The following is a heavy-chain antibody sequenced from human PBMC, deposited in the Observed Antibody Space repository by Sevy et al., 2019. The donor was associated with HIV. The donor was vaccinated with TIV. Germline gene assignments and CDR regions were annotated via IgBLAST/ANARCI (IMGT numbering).Heavy chain of an antibody. V-gene: IGHV4-4*07. J-gene: IGHJ4*02. CDR1: GVSISEYH. Sequence: SETLSLTCSVSGVSISEYHWNWIRQSAGNRLEWIGRISSSGNSDYNSSFKNRATISLDTSKNQFSLKLRSATVADTAFYFCARWRAMIDFWGQGIMVTVSS. CDR2: ISSSGNS. CDR3: ARWRAMIDF. D-gene: IGHD2-2*01.